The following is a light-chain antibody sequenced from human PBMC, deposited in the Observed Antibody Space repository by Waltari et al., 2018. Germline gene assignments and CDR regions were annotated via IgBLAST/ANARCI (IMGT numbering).Light chain of an antibody. J-gene: IGKJ4*01. V-gene: IGKV3-20*01. CDR2: GAS. Sequence: CRASQTINNNFLVWYQQKPGQAPRLISHGASSRATGFPYRFSGSGSGTDFTRTISSLKPEDSAVYYCQQYDGSVLTFGGGTKVEI. CDR1: QTINNNF. CDR3: QQYDGSVLT.